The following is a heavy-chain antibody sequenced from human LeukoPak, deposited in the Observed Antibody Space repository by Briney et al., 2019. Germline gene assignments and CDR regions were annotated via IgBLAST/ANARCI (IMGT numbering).Heavy chain of an antibody. Sequence: GGSLRLSCAASGYTFTGYYMHWVRQAPGQGLEWMGWINPNSGGTNYAQKFQGRVTITADKSTSTAYMELSSLRSEDTAVYYCARVDTAMVIDYWGQGTLVTVSS. D-gene: IGHD5-18*01. CDR3: ARVDTAMVIDY. V-gene: IGHV1-2*02. CDR2: INPNSGGT. CDR1: GYTFTGYY. J-gene: IGHJ4*02.